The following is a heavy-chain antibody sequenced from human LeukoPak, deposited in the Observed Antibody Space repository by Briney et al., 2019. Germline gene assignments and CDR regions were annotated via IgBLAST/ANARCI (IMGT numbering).Heavy chain of an antibody. CDR2: IYSGGST. J-gene: IGHJ6*02. CDR1: GFTVSSNY. Sequence: PGGPLRLSCAASGFTVSSNYMSWVRQAPGKGLEWVSVIYSGGSTYYADSVKGRFTISRHNSKNTLYLQMNSLRAEDTAVYYCASGCSSTSCYGYYGMDVWGQGTTVTVSS. D-gene: IGHD2-2*01. V-gene: IGHV3-53*04. CDR3: ASGCSSTSCYGYYGMDV.